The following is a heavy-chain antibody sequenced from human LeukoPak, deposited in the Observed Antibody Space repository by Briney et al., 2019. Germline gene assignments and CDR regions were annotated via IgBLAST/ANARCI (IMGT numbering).Heavy chain of an antibody. CDR2: ITSSSSYI. V-gene: IGHV3-21*01. Sequence: GGSLRLSCAASGFTFSTYSMTWVRQAPGKGLEWVSSITSSSSYIYYADSVKGRFTISRDNAKNSLYLQMNSLRAEDTAVYYCTTATFYSGQWVDYWGQGTLVTVSS. CDR3: TTATFYSGQWVDY. D-gene: IGHD5-12*01. CDR1: GFTFSTYS. J-gene: IGHJ4*02.